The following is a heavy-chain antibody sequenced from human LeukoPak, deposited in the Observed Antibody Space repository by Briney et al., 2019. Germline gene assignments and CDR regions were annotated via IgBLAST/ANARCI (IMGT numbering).Heavy chain of an antibody. J-gene: IGHJ3*02. CDR1: GGSISRSTYY. D-gene: IGHD2-15*01. CDR3: AGRVGLRGGNGFDI. V-gene: IGHV4-39*01. Sequence: SETLSLTCTVSGGSISRSTYYWGWIRQPPGKGLEWIGSIYYSGSIHYNSSLKSRVTISVDTSKNQFSLKLSSVTAADTAVYYCAGRVGLRGGNGFDIWGQGTMVTVSS. CDR2: IYYSGSI.